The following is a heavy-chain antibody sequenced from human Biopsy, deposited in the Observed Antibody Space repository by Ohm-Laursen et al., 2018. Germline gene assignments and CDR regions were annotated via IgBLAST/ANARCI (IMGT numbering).Heavy chain of an antibody. CDR2: INCKTGAT. D-gene: IGHD2-8*01. J-gene: IGHJ4*02. CDR3: ARDPLNGHKHFDY. CDR1: SYTFTDYN. V-gene: IGHV1-2*02. Sequence: GASVKVSCKASSYTFTDYNIHWMRQAPGQGLEWLGDINCKTGATNSAQKFQGTVTMTRDTSISTAYLALGSLRSAEPAIYYCARDPLNGHKHFDYWGQGSLVTVSS.